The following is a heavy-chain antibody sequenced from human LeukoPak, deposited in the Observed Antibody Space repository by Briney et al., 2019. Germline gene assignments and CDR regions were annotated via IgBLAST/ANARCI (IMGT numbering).Heavy chain of an antibody. CDR1: GGTFSSYA. Sequence: GASVKVSCKASGGTFSSYAISWVRQAPGQGLEWMGRIIPILGIANYGQKFQGRVTITADKSTSTDYMELSSLRSEDTAVYYCARGELGLLDYWGQGTLVTVSS. J-gene: IGHJ4*02. CDR2: IIPILGIA. D-gene: IGHD1-26*01. V-gene: IGHV1-69*04. CDR3: ARGELGLLDY.